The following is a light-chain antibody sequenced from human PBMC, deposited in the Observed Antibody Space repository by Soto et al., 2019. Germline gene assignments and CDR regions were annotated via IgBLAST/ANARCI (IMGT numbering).Light chain of an antibody. CDR3: QQSYTNPWT. CDR1: ETINNY. Sequence: DIRMTQSPSSLSVSVGDGVTITCRASETINNYLNWYQQKPGRAPKLLIHAASTLQSGVPSRFSGSGSGTDFTLTISSLQPEDFATYSCQQSYTNPWTFGLGTRVEI. CDR2: AAS. J-gene: IGKJ1*01. V-gene: IGKV1-39*01.